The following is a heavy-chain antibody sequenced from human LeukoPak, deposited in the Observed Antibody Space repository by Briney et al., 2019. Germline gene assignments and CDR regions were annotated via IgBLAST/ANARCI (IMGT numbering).Heavy chain of an antibody. CDR2: INHSGST. V-gene: IGHV4-34*01. CDR1: GEPFSGYY. J-gene: IGHJ4*02. Sequence: SETLSLTCAVYGEPFSGYYWSWLRQPPGKGLEWIGEINHSGSTNYNPSLKSRVTISVDTSKNQFSLKLSSVTAADTAVYCCARGACGGSCYFPLGGDIWGQGTLVTVSS. CDR3: ARGACGGSCYFPLGGDI. D-gene: IGHD2-15*01.